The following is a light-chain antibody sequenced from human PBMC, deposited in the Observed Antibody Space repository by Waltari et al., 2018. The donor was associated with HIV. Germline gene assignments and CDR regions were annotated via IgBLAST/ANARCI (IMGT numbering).Light chain of an antibody. CDR1: QSVSNN. J-gene: IGKJ4*01. CDR3: QQYLNWPLT. CDR2: GAS. V-gene: IGKV3-15*01. Sequence: EIVMTQSPATMSVSPGEGATLPCRASQSVSNNLAWYQQRPGQAPRLLIYGASTRATDIPARFSGSRSGTEFTLTISSLQSEDFALYYCQQYLNWPLTFGGGTKVEIK.